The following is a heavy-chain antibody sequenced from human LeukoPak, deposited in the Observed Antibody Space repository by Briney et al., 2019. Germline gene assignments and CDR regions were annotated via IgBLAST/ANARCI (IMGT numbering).Heavy chain of an antibody. CDR3: ARQTRYGPSDS. CDR1: GYSFTNYW. Sequence: GESLKISCKGSGYSFTNYWIGWVRQMPGKGLEWMGIFYPPNSEARYSPSFQGQVTFSADKSTSTAFLQWPSLQASDTAIYYCARQTRYGPSDSWGQGTLVTVSS. CDR2: FYPPNSEA. D-gene: IGHD3-9*01. V-gene: IGHV5-51*01. J-gene: IGHJ4*02.